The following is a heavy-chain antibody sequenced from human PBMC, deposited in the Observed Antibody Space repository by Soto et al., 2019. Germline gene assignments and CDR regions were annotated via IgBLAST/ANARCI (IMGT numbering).Heavy chain of an antibody. CDR3: ARDDIVVVPAAIVNYGMDV. CDR1: GFTFSSYE. J-gene: IGHJ6*02. V-gene: IGHV3-48*03. D-gene: IGHD2-2*01. CDR2: ISSSGSTI. Sequence: PGGSLRLSCAASGFTFSSYEMNWVRQAPGKGLEWVSYISSSGSTIYYADSVKGRFTISRDNAKNSLYLQMNSLRAEDTAVYYCARDDIVVVPAAIVNYGMDVWGQGTTVTVSS.